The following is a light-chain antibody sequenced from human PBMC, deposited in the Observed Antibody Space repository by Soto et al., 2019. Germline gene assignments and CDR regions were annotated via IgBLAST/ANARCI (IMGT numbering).Light chain of an antibody. CDR3: QQYCSSPRT. V-gene: IGKV3-20*01. Sequence: EIVLTQSPGTLSLSPGERATLSCRASQSVSSSYLAWYQQKPGQAPRLLIYGASSRATGIPDRFSSSGSGTDFTLPISRLEPEDFAVYYCQQYCSSPRTFGQGTKVEIK. J-gene: IGKJ1*01. CDR2: GAS. CDR1: QSVSSSY.